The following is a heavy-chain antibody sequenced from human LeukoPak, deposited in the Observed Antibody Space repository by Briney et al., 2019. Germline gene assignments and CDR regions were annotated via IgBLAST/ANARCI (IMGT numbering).Heavy chain of an antibody. V-gene: IGHV4-30-2*01. CDR2: IYHSGST. J-gene: IGHJ4*02. D-gene: IGHD3-10*01. CDR1: GGSISSGGYY. CDR3: ARGRGYYYGSGSYPADY. Sequence: SETLSLTCTVSGGSISSGGYYWRWIRQPPGKGLEWIGYIYHSGSTYYNPSLKSRVTISVDRSKNQISLKLSSVTAADTAVYYCARGRGYYYGSGSYPADYWGQGTLVTVSS.